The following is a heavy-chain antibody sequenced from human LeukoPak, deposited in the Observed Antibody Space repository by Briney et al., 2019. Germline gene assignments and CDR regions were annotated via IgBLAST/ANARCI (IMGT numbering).Heavy chain of an antibody. D-gene: IGHD3-10*01. J-gene: IGHJ6*02. CDR1: GGSVSSGSYY. CDR2: IYYSGST. Sequence: SETLSLTCTVSGGSVSSGSYYWSWIRQPPGKGLEWIGYIYYSGSTNYNPSLKSRVTISVDTSKNQFSLKLSSVTAADTAVYYCARKELVPHYYYYYGMDVWGQGTMVTVSS. CDR3: ARKELVPHYYYYYGMDV. V-gene: IGHV4-61*01.